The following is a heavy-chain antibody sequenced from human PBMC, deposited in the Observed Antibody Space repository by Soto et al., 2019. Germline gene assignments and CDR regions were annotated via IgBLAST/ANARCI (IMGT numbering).Heavy chain of an antibody. Sequence: QVQLVESGGGVVQPGRSLRLSCAASGFTFSSYAMHWVRQAPGKGLEWVAVISYDGSNKYYADYVKGRFTISRDNSKNTLYLQMNSLRVEDTAVYYCARVPYYDIVTGYLPLGSYDYYYGMDVWGQGTTVTVSS. V-gene: IGHV3-30-3*01. CDR3: ARVPYYDIVTGYLPLGSYDYYYGMDV. J-gene: IGHJ6*02. CDR1: GFTFSSYA. D-gene: IGHD3-9*01. CDR2: ISYDGSNK.